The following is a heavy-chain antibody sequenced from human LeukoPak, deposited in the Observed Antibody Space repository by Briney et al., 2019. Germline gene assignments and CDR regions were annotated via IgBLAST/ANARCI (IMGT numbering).Heavy chain of an antibody. J-gene: IGHJ4*02. CDR3: ARVEYYDSSGYYYGGAFDY. D-gene: IGHD3-22*01. CDR1: GGSFSGYY. Sequence: SETLSLTCAVYGGSFSGYYWSWIRQPPGKGLEWIGEINHSGSTNYNPSLKSRVTISVDTSKNQFSLKLSSVTAADTAVYYCARVEYYDSSGYYYGGAFDYWGQGTLVTVSS. CDR2: INHSGST. V-gene: IGHV4-34*01.